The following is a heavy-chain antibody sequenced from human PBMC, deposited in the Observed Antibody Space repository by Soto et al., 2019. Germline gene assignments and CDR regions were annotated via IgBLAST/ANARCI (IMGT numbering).Heavy chain of an antibody. CDR1: GYTFTSYA. D-gene: IGHD6-19*01. CDR3: ARDLVIGSRVAGTAFIRFDP. J-gene: IGHJ5*02. V-gene: IGHV1-3*01. Sequence: ASVKVSCKASGYTFTSYAMHWVRQAPGQRLEWMGWINAGNGNTKYSQKFQGRVTITRDTSASTAYMELSSLRSEDTAVYYCARDLVIGSRVAGTAFIRFDPWGQGTLVTVSS. CDR2: INAGNGNT.